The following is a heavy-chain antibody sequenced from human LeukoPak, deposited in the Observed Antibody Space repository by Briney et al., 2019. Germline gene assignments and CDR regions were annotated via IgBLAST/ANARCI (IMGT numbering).Heavy chain of an antibody. D-gene: IGHD3-22*01. V-gene: IGHV3-20*04. CDR1: GFIFYDNG. CDR2: INWNGVST. Sequence: GGSLRLSCAASGFIFYDNGMGAGPQAPGKGLGRVSSINWNGVSTGYADSVKGRFTISRDNAKNSLYLQMNSLRAEDTALYYCARVGSSAYGDAFDIWGQGTMVTVSS. J-gene: IGHJ3*02. CDR3: ARVGSSAYGDAFDI.